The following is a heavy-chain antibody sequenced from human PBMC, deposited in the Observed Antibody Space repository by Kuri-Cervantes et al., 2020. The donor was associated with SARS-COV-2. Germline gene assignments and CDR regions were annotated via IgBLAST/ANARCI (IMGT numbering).Heavy chain of an antibody. J-gene: IGHJ4*02. CDR2: ISSSSSYI. CDR1: GFTFSSYS. CDR3: ARDLVVFGSSWGIDY. V-gene: IGHV3-21*01. D-gene: IGHD6-13*01. Sequence: GESLKISCAASGFTFSSYSMNWVRQAPGKGLEWVSSISSSSSYIYYADSVEGRFTISRDNAKNSLYLQMNSLRAEDTAVYYCARDLVVFGSSWGIDYWGQGTLVTVSS.